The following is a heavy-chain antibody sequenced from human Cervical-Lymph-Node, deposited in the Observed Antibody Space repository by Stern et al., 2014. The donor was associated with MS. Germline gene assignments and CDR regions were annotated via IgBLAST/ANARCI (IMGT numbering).Heavy chain of an antibody. V-gene: IGHV1-69*01. Sequence: QVQLVESGAEVKKPGSSMTVSCKASGGSFSTVEISWVRQAPGQGLEWLVGITPLFGTTNYAPRVQGRVTIIADESTDTVNMELSSLRSEDTAVYYCVRDQGGIAASWGQGTLVTVSS. CDR1: GGSFSTVE. CDR3: VRDQGGIAAS. D-gene: IGHD6-13*01. CDR2: ITPLFGTT. J-gene: IGHJ4*02.